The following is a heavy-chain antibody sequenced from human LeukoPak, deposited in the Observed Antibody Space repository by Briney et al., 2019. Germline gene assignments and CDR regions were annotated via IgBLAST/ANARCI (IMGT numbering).Heavy chain of an antibody. J-gene: IGHJ4*02. CDR3: VGGLVRIRY. Sequence: PGGSLRLFCVVSGFTFSNAWMSWIRQAPGRGLVWVVRIKTQTDGDRTDYAAPVEGRFTISRDDSNNTQSQQMNSLKTEAATVYYCVGGLVRIRYWGQETLVTVSS. CDR1: GFTFSNAW. D-gene: IGHD3-10*01. CDR2: IKTQTDGDRT. V-gene: IGHV3-15*01.